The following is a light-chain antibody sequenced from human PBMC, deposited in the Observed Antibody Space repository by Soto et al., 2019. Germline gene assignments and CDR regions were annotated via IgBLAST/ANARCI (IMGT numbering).Light chain of an antibody. CDR1: SSNIGSNY. V-gene: IGLV1-47*02. Sequence: QSVLTQPPSASGAPGQRGTISCSGSSSNIGSNYVYWYQQFPGTAPKRLIYSNSQRPSGVPDRFSGSKSGTSASLAISGLRSEDEAAYYCAAWDDSLSGVVFGGGTKVTVL. CDR3: AAWDDSLSGVV. CDR2: SNS. J-gene: IGLJ2*01.